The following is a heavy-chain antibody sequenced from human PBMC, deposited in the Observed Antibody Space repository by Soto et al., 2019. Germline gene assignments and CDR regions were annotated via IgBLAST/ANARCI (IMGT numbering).Heavy chain of an antibody. D-gene: IGHD3-22*01. CDR3: AKDGDSSQFYYYFYGMDV. Sequence: HPGGSLRLSCAASGFTFSSYGMHWVRQAPGKGLEWVAVISYDGSNKYYADSVKGRFTISRDNSKNTLYLQMNSLRAEDTAVYYCAKDGDSSQFYYYFYGMDVWGQGTTVTVSS. CDR2: ISYDGSNK. J-gene: IGHJ6*02. V-gene: IGHV3-30*18. CDR1: GFTFSSYG.